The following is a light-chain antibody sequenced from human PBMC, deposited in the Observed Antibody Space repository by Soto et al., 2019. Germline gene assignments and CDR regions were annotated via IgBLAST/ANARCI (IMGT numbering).Light chain of an antibody. CDR3: QQYGSTGLT. CDR1: QSVTSSY. V-gene: IGKV3-20*01. CDR2: GAS. J-gene: IGKJ4*01. Sequence: EIVLTQSPGTLSLSPGERATLSCRASQSVTSSYLAWYQQKPGQAPRLLIYGASSRATGIPDRFNGSGSGTDFTLTITRLEPEDFAVYYCQQYGSTGLTFGGGTKVEI.